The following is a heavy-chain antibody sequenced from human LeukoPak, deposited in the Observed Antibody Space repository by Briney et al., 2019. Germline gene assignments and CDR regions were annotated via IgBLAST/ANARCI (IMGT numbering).Heavy chain of an antibody. CDR2: IRQDESEE. D-gene: IGHD3-22*01. CDR1: GFTFSSYW. Sequence: GGSLRLSCAASGFTFSSYWISWVRQAPGKGLEWVANIRQDESEEYYVDSVKGRFTISRDNAKNSLYLQMNSLRAEDTAVYYCARAASTAYDSSGYYPDAFDIWGQGTMVTVSS. CDR3: ARAASTAYDSSGYYPDAFDI. V-gene: IGHV3-7*04. J-gene: IGHJ3*02.